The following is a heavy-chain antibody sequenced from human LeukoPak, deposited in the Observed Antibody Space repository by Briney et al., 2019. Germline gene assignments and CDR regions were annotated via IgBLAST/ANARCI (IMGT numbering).Heavy chain of an antibody. CDR1: GFTFSSYA. CDR2: ISYDGSNK. Sequence: GGSLRLSCAASGFTFSSYAMHWVRQAPGKGLEWVAVISYDGSNKYYADSVKGRFTISRDNSKNTLYLQMNSLRAEDTAVYYCARDLNYYDSRLDAFDIRGQGTMVTVSS. V-gene: IGHV3-30*01. J-gene: IGHJ3*02. D-gene: IGHD3-22*01. CDR3: ARDLNYYDSRLDAFDI.